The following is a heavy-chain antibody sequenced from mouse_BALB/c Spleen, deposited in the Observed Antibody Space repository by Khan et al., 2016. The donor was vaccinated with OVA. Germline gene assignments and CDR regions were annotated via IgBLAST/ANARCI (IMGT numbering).Heavy chain of an antibody. Sequence: DLVKPGASVKLSCKASGYTFTSYWINWIKQRPGQGLEWIGRISPGSGTPYYNEMFKGKATLTVDTSSSTAYIQLSSLSSEDSAVYCCAREKYYGSSHYAMDYWGQGTSVTASS. D-gene: IGHD1-1*01. V-gene: IGHV1S41*01. J-gene: IGHJ4*01. CDR1: GYTFTSYW. CDR3: AREKYYGSSHYAMDY. CDR2: ISPGSGTP.